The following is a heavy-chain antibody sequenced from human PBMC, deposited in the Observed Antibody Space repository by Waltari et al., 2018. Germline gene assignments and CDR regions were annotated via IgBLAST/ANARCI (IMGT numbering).Heavy chain of an antibody. D-gene: IGHD2-2*02. CDR2: IIPIFGTA. J-gene: IGHJ4*02. CDR1: GGTFSSYA. V-gene: IGHV1-69*01. CDR3: ERVSGYCSSTSCYTWPFDY. Sequence: QVQLVQSGAEVKKPGSSVKVSCKSSGGTFSSYAISWVRQAPGHGLEWMGGIIPIFGTANYAQKFQGRVTITADESTSTAYMELSSLRSEDTAVYYCERVSGYCSSTSCYTWPFDYWGQGTLVTVSS.